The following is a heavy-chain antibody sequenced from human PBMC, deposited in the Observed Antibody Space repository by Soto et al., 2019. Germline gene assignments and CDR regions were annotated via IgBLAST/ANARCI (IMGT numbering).Heavy chain of an antibody. J-gene: IGHJ5*02. V-gene: IGHV1-8*01. Sequence: QVQLVQSGAEVKKPGASVKVSCKASGYTFTSYDINWVRQATGQGLEWMGWMNPNSGNTGYAQKFQGRVTMTRNTSISTAYMELSSLRSEDTAVYYCASYSSSWYGNWFDLWGQGTLVTVSS. D-gene: IGHD6-13*01. CDR1: GYTFTSYD. CDR2: MNPNSGNT. CDR3: ASYSSSWYGNWFDL.